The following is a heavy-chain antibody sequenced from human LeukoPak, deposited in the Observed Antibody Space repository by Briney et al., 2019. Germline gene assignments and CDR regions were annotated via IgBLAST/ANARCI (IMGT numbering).Heavy chain of an antibody. CDR2: INPNSGGT. CDR3: AREGREIVGATPNWFDP. CDR1: GYTFTGYY. D-gene: IGHD1-26*01. J-gene: IGHJ5*02. V-gene: IGHV1-2*02. Sequence: ASVKVSCKASGYTFTGYYMHWVRQAPGQGLEWMGWINPNSGGTNYAQKFQGRVTMTRDTSISTAYMELSRLRSDDTAVYYCAREGREIVGATPNWFDPWGQGTLVTVSS.